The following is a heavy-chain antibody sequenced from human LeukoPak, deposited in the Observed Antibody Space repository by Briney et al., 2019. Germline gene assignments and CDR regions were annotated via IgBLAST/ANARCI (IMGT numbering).Heavy chain of an antibody. CDR2: IRQDGNEK. Sequence: PGGSLRLSCAASGFTFSNYWMSWVRQAPGKGLEWVANIRQDGNEKYYVDSVKGRFTISRGNAKISLYLQMNSLRAEDTAIYYCARDVRLRSMDVWGQGTTVTVSS. CDR3: ARDVRLRSMDV. V-gene: IGHV3-7*03. CDR1: GFTFSNYW. J-gene: IGHJ6*02. D-gene: IGHD3-10*02.